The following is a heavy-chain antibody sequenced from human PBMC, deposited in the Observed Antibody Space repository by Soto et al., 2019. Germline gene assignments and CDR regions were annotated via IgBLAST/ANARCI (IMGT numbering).Heavy chain of an antibody. D-gene: IGHD6-6*01. CDR1: GFTFSSYG. Sequence: PGGSLRLSCAASGFTFSSYGMHWVRQAPGKGLEWVAVIWYDGSNKYYADSVKGRFTISRDNSRNTLYLQMNSLRAEDTAVYYCARDIPYSSSSGVDYWGQGTLVTVSS. J-gene: IGHJ4*02. V-gene: IGHV3-33*01. CDR3: ARDIPYSSSSGVDY. CDR2: IWYDGSNK.